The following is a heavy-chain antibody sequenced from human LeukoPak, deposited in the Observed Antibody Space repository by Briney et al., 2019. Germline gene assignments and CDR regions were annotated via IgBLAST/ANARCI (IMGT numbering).Heavy chain of an antibody. CDR2: ISSSSSYI. D-gene: IGHD2-2*01. J-gene: IGHJ5*02. V-gene: IGHV3-11*06. Sequence: GGSLRLSCAASGLTFSDEYMSWIRQAPGKGLEWVSSISSSSSYIYYADSVKGRFTISRDNAKNSLYLQMNSLRAEDTAVYYCARNRKDIVVVPAAFDPWGQGTLVTVSS. CDR1: GLTFSDEY. CDR3: ARNRKDIVVVPAAFDP.